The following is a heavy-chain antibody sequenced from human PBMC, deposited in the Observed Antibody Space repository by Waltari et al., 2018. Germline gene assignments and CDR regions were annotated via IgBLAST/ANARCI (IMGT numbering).Heavy chain of an antibody. CDR1: GFAFSKNW. Sequence: DVRLVESGGGLVQPGGSLRLSCSTSGFAFSKNWMSWVRQAPGKGLEGVANIKEDGREIYYVDSVKGRFTLSRDNTKNSLFLQMNSLKPDDTAVYYCAASTAWYGTYFDYWGQGSLVTVA. J-gene: IGHJ4*02. CDR2: IKEDGREI. V-gene: IGHV3-7*03. CDR3: AASTAWYGTYFDY. D-gene: IGHD6-19*01.